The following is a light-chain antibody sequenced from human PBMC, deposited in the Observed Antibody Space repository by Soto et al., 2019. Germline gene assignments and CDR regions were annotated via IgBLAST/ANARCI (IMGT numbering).Light chain of an antibody. J-gene: IGLJ1*01. CDR1: SSNVGRNI. V-gene: IGLV1-44*01. CDR2: GDY. Sequence: QPVLTQPPSASGTPGQRVTISCSGSSSNVGRNIVNWYQQLPGTAPKLLIYGDYQRPSGVPGRFSGSKSGTSASLAISGLQSEDEADYYCAAWDDGLHGYVFGTGTKLTVL. CDR3: AAWDDGLHGYV.